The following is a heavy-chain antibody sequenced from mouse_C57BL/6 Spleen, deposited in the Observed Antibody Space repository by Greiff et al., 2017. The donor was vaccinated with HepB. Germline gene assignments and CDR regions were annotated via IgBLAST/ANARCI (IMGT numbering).Heavy chain of an antibody. Sequence: EVQRVESGGDLVKPGGSLKLSCAASGFTFSSYGMSWVRQTPDKRLEWVATISSGGSYTYYPDSVKGRFTISRDNAKNTLYLQMSSLKSEDTAMYYCAREDDYAYAMDYWGQGTSVTVSS. CDR2: ISSGGSYT. CDR3: AREDDYAYAMDY. CDR1: GFTFSSYG. D-gene: IGHD2-4*01. V-gene: IGHV5-6*01. J-gene: IGHJ4*01.